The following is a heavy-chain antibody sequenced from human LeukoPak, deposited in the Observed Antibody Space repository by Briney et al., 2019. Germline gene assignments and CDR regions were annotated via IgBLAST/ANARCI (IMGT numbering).Heavy chain of an antibody. D-gene: IGHD6-19*01. V-gene: IGHV3-48*03. CDR3: ASQKGRIAVAVDY. J-gene: IGHJ4*02. CDR2: ISSSGSTI. CDR1: GFTFSSYE. Sequence: PEGSLRLSCAASGFTFSSYEMNWVRQAPGKGLGWVSYISSSGSTIYYADSVKGRFTISRDNAKNSLYLQMNSLRAEDTAVYYCASQKGRIAVAVDYWGQGTLVTVSS.